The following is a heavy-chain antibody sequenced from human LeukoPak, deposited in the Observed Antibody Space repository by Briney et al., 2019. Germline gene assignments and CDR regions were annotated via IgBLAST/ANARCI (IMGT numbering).Heavy chain of an antibody. D-gene: IGHD3-10*01. Sequence: PSETLSLTCTVSGGSISSYYWSWIRQPPGKGLEWIGYIYYSGSTRYNPSLKSRVTISVDTSKNQFSLKLSSVTAADTAVYYCARELYYYGSGSYSTYNWFDPWGQGTLVTVSS. CDR1: GGSISSYY. V-gene: IGHV4-59*01. J-gene: IGHJ5*02. CDR3: ARELYYYGSGSYSTYNWFDP. CDR2: IYYSGST.